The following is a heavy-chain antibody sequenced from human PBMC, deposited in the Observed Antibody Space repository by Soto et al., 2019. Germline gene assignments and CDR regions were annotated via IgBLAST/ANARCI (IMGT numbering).Heavy chain of an antibody. CDR2: ISHDGINK. CDR1: GFSFSSYA. Sequence: QVRLVESGGGVVQPGRSLRLSCTASGFSFSSYAMYWFRQPPGKGLEWVAVISHDGINKHYADSVKGRVTASRDNSNLSLDLQVNRLRGEDTAMYYCAREMYSSDYFVKWFEPWGQVTLVTVSS. V-gene: IGHV3-30-3*01. D-gene: IGHD6-19*01. J-gene: IGHJ5*02. CDR3: AREMYSSDYFVKWFEP.